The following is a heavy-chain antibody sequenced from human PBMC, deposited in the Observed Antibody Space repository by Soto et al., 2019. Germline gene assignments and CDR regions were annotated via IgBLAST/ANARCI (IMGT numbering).Heavy chain of an antibody. V-gene: IGHV4-59*08. CDR3: ARRYGSWFDY. CDR2: IYYSVIT. Sequence: SETLSLTCTVSCGSISSYYWSWIRQPPGNGLYCIGYIYYSVITNXXPSLKSRXXISVDTSKNHXSLKLXPVTAAYTALYYCARRYGSWFDYWCQGTLVTVSS. J-gene: IGHJ4*02. CDR1: CGSISSYY. D-gene: IGHD5-18*01.